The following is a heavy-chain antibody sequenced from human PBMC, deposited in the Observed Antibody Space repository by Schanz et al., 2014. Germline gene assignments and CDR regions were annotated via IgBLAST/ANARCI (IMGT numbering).Heavy chain of an antibody. CDR3: VRVEGENSGHDYIVY. J-gene: IGHJ4*02. CDR2: IYSNGIS. V-gene: IGHV4-4*07. Sequence: QVHLQESGPGLVKPSETLSVTCTVSGGSINNYFWTWIRQPAGKGLEWIGRIYSNGISHYNPSLESRVTMSVDTSKNKFSLNLTPVTPADTAIYYCVRVEGENSGHDYIVYWGQGIQVTVSP. CDR1: GGSINNYF. D-gene: IGHD5-12*01.